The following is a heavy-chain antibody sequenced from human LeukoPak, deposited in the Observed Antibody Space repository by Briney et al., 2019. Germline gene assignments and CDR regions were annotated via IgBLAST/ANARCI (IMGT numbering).Heavy chain of an antibody. CDR2: IRYDGSNK. Sequence: GGSLRLSCVDSGFSVSSNYLSWVRQAPGKGLEWVAFIRYDGSNKYYADSVKGRFTISRDNSKNTLYLQMNSLRAEDTAVYYCARVSSSWYHYFDYWGQGTLVTVSS. J-gene: IGHJ4*02. V-gene: IGHV3-30*02. D-gene: IGHD6-13*01. CDR1: GFSVSSNY. CDR3: ARVSSSWYHYFDY.